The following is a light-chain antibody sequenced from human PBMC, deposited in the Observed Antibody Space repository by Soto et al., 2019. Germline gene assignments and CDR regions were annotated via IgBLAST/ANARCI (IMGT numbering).Light chain of an antibody. CDR3: QQRVNWPPT. V-gene: IGKV3D-15*01. Sequence: ETVMTQSPVTLSVSPGERAILSCRASQSVGSNLAWYQQKPGQAPRLLIYDASTRATGIPARFSGSGSGTEFTLIISNLEPEDFAVYYCQQRVNWPPTFGGGTKVDIK. CDR2: DAS. CDR1: QSVGSN. J-gene: IGKJ4*01.